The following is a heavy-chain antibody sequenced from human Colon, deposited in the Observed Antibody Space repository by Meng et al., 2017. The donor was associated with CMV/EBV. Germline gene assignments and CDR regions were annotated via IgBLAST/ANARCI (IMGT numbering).Heavy chain of an antibody. Sequence: LSLTCTVSGGSISSSSYYWGWIRQPPGKGLEWLAVISYDGSYEFYADSVKGRFTISRDNSMNTVYLQMTSLRIEDTAVYYCARGGREGTTTYWGQGTLVTVSS. J-gene: IGHJ4*02. D-gene: IGHD1-26*01. CDR2: ISYDGSYE. CDR1: GGSISSSS. V-gene: IGHV3-30*03. CDR3: ARGGREGTTTY.